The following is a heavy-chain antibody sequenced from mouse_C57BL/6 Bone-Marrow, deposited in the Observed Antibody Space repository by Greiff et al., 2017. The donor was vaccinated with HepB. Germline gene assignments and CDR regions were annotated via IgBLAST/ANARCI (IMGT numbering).Heavy chain of an antibody. CDR1: GFTFSDYG. CDR2: ISIGSSTI. Sequence: DVMLVESGGGLVKPGGSLKLSCAASGFTFSDYGMHWVRQAPEKGLEWVAYISIGSSTIYYADTVKGRFTISRDNAKNTLFLQMTSLRSEDTAMYYCARGYYGSSPYWYFDVWGTGTTVTVSS. CDR3: ARGYYGSSPYWYFDV. J-gene: IGHJ1*03. D-gene: IGHD1-1*01. V-gene: IGHV5-17*01.